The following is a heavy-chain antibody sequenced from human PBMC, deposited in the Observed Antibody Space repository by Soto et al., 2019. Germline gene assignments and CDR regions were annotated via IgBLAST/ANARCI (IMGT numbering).Heavy chain of an antibody. D-gene: IGHD6-19*01. CDR2: ISGSGGST. V-gene: IGHV3-23*01. Sequence: EVQLLESGGGLVQPGGSLRLSCAASGFTFSSYAMSWVRQAPGKGLEWVPAISGSGGSTYYADSVKGRFTISRDNSKNTLYLQMNSLRAEDTAVYYCAKGTTSGGYSDYWGQGTLVTVSS. CDR1: GFTFSSYA. CDR3: AKGTTSGGYSDY. J-gene: IGHJ4*02.